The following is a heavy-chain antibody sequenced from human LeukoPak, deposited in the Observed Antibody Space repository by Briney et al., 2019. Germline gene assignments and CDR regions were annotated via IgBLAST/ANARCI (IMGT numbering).Heavy chain of an antibody. CDR3: ARDYYYDSSGYYYR. CDR1: GGTFSSYA. CDR2: IIPILGIA. J-gene: IGHJ4*02. D-gene: IGHD3-22*01. Sequence: ASVKVSCKASGGTFSSYAISWVRQAPGQGLEWMGRIIPILGIANYAQKFRGRVTMTRDTSISTAYMELSRLRSDDTAVYYCARDYYYDSSGYYYRWGQGTLVTVSS. V-gene: IGHV1-69*04.